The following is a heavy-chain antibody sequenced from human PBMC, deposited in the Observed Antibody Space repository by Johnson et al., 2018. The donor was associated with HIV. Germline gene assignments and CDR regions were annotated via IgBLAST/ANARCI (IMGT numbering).Heavy chain of an antibody. CDR3: ARENYRRRDAFDV. D-gene: IGHD1-7*01. CDR1: GFTVSSNY. Sequence: MQLVESGGGVVQPGRSLRLSCAASGFTVSSNYMSWVRQAPGKGLEWVSLIYSGGITYYADSVKGLFTISRDNSKNTLYLQMNSLRAEDTAVYYCARENYRRRDAFDVWGQGTVVIVSS. J-gene: IGHJ3*01. CDR2: IYSGGIT. V-gene: IGHV3-66*01.